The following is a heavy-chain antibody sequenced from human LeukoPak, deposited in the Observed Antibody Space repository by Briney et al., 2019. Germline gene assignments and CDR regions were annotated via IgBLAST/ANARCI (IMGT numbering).Heavy chain of an antibody. V-gene: IGHV1-8*01. Sequence: GASVKVSRKSSGYTFISYDMNWVRQATGQGLEWIGWINPNNGKRGYAQKFQGRVTMTRDTSISTVYMDLSSLRSEDTAVYYCARGHAKAYGDLQIDWFDPWGQGTLVTVSS. CDR2: INPNNGKR. CDR3: ARGHAKAYGDLQIDWFDP. D-gene: IGHD4-17*01. J-gene: IGHJ5*02. CDR1: GYTFISYD.